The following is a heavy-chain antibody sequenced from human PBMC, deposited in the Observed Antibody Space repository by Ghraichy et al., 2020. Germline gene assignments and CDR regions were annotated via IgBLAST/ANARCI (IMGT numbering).Heavy chain of an antibody. J-gene: IGHJ4*02. V-gene: IGHV3-23*01. Sequence: GESLNISCAASGFTFSSYAMSWVRQAPGKGLEWVSAISGSGGSTYYADSVKGRFTISRDNSKNTLYLQMNSLRAEDTAVYYCAKGDGAFDYWGQGTLVTVSS. CDR3: AKGDGAFDY. D-gene: IGHD3-16*01. CDR1: GFTFSSYA. CDR2: ISGSGGST.